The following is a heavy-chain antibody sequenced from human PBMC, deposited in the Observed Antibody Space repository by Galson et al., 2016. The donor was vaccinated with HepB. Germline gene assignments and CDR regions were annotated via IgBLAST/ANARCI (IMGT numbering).Heavy chain of an antibody. V-gene: IGHV1-69*13. CDR2: IIPTLDTT. CDR1: GGSFRVDV. Sequence: SVKVSCKASGGSFRVDVFSWVRQAPGRGLEWMGGIIPTLDTTTYAQKFQGRLTITADEYTTTAYMELRTLTSEDTAVYYCARGLREDPPGSWGQGTLVTVSS. D-gene: IGHD3-16*01. J-gene: IGHJ5*02. CDR3: ARGLREDPPGS.